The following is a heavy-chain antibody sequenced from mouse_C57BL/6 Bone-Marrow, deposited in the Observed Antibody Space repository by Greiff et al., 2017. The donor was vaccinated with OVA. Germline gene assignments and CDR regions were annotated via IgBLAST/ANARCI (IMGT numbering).Heavy chain of an antibody. CDR1: GYTFTGYY. CDR3: ARNSTVSRYYSMDY. Sequence: VQLQQSGPELVKPGASVKISCKASGYTFTGYYMNWVKQSHGKSLEWIGDINPNTGGTSYNQKFKGKATLTVDKSSSTAYMELRSLTSEDSAVYYCARNSTVSRYYSMDYWGQGTSVTVSS. V-gene: IGHV1-26*01. J-gene: IGHJ4*01. D-gene: IGHD2-4*01. CDR2: INPNTGGT.